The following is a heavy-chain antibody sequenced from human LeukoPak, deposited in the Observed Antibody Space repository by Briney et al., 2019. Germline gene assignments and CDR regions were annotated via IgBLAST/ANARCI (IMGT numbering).Heavy chain of an antibody. D-gene: IGHD3-9*01. CDR1: GFTFSSYG. CDR3: ATPPEYYDILTGFN. V-gene: IGHV3-30*19. Sequence: PGGSLRLSCAASGFTFSSYGMHWVRQAPGKGLEWVAVISYDGSNKYYADSVKGRFTISRDNSKNTLYLQMNSLRAEDTAVYYCATPPEYYDILTGFNWGQGTLVTVSS. J-gene: IGHJ4*02. CDR2: ISYDGSNK.